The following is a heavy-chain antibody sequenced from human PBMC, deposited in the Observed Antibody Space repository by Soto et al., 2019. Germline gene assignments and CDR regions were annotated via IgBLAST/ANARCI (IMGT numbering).Heavy chain of an antibody. Sequence: QITLKESGPTLVKPTQTLTLTCTFSGFSLSTSGVGVGWIRQPPGKALEWLALIYWDDDKRYSPSLKSRLTITKDTSKNQVVLTMTNMDPVDTATXXCAHTGXVFXXXAEPYYFDYWGQGTLVTVSS. CDR3: AHTGXVFXXXAEPYYFDY. D-gene: IGHD3-3*01. V-gene: IGHV2-5*02. CDR2: IYWDDDK. J-gene: IGHJ4*02. CDR1: GFSLSTSGVG.